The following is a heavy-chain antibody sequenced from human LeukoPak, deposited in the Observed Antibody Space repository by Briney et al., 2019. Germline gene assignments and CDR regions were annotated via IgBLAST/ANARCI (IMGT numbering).Heavy chain of an antibody. D-gene: IGHD2-2*01. CDR1: GFTFSKYW. Sequence: GGSLRLSCAASGFTFSKYWMNWVRQAPGKGLEWVSNMKEYGTEKYYVDSVRGRFTISRDNAENSLFLHMNSLRVEDTAVYRCARVLYGSRVNVIDSWGPGILVTVSS. CDR3: ARVLYGSRVNVIDS. V-gene: IGHV3-7*01. CDR2: MKEYGTEK. J-gene: IGHJ4*02.